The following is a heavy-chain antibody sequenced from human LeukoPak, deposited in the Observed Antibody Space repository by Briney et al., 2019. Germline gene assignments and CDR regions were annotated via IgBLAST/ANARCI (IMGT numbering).Heavy chain of an antibody. Sequence: PGGSLWLSCEVSGITLSNDGVSWVRHAPGKGLGWVAGISGSGGGTNYADSVKDRFTISRDNSKNTLYLQMNSLGAEDTAVYFCAKRGVVIRVILVGFHKEAYYFDSWGQGALVTVSS. CDR3: AKRGVVIRVILVGFHKEAYYFDS. V-gene: IGHV3-23*01. D-gene: IGHD3-10*01. CDR2: ISGSGGGT. CDR1: GITLSNDG. J-gene: IGHJ4*02.